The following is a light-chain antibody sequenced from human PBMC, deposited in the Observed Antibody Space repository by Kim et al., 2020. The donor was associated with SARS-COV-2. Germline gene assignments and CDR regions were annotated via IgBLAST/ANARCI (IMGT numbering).Light chain of an antibody. CDR2: ATS. J-gene: IGKJ1*01. Sequence: LSVSPGERATLSCRASQTISYNLAWYQQKAGQAPGHLIYATSTRATGVPARFSGSGSGTEFTLTISSLQSEDFAVYYCQQYNDWPPTFGQGTKVDIK. CDR1: QTISYN. CDR3: QQYNDWPPT. V-gene: IGKV3-15*01.